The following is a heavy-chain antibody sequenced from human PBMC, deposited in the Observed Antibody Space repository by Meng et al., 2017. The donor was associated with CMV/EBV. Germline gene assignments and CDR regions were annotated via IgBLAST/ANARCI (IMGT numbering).Heavy chain of an antibody. CDR2: IIPIFGTA. CDR3: ARDGIAARRSYYYYGMDV. Sequence: SVKVSCKASGGTFSSYAISWVRQAPGQGLEWMGGIIPIFGTANYAQKFQGRVTITTGESTSTAYMELSSLRSEDTAVYYCARDGIAARRSYYYYGMDVWGQGTTVTVSS. D-gene: IGHD6-6*01. V-gene: IGHV1-69*05. CDR1: GGTFSSYA. J-gene: IGHJ6*02.